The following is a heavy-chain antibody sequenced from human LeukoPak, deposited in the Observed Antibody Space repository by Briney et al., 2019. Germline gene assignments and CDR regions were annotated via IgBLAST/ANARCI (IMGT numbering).Heavy chain of an antibody. CDR1: VYIFIIYG. V-gene: IGHV1-18*01. CDR3: ARDYYDNPGYQYFHY. J-gene: IGHJ1*01. CDR2: INVYDGAT. Sequence: ASVTVSCKASVYIFIIYGINWWRQAPGQGLEWMGWINVYDGATNYAQKFQGRLTMTTDTSTTTGSMELRSLTSDDTAVYYCARDYYDNPGYQYFHYWGQGTLVTVSS. D-gene: IGHD3-22*01.